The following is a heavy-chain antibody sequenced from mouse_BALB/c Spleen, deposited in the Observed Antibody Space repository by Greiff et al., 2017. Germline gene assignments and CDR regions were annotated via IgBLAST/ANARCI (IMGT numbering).Heavy chain of an antibody. Sequence: QVQLKQPGAELVRPGASVKLSCKASGYTFTSYWINWVKQRPGQGLEWIGNIYPSDSYTNYNQKFKDKATLTVDKSSSTAYMQLSSPTSEDSAVYYCTRLGGWYDYAMDYWGQGTSVTVSS. CDR3: TRLGGWYDYAMDY. CDR1: GYTFTSYW. D-gene: IGHD1-1*02. V-gene: IGHV1-69*02. CDR2: IYPSDSYT. J-gene: IGHJ4*01.